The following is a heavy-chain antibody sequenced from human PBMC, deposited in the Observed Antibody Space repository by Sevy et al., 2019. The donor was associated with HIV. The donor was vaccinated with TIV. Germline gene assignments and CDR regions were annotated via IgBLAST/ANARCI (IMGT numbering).Heavy chain of an antibody. D-gene: IGHD2-15*01. Sequence: GGSLRLSCAASGFTFSTYGMHWVRQAPGKGLEWLAVLSYDGREKYYGNSVKGRFTISRDNSKNTLYLQMNSLRDEDTAVYYCAKVGPHCSGGTCYHPLFDYCGQGTLVTVSS. CDR2: LSYDGREK. CDR1: GFTFSTYG. J-gene: IGHJ4*02. CDR3: AKVGPHCSGGTCYHPLFDY. V-gene: IGHV3-30*18.